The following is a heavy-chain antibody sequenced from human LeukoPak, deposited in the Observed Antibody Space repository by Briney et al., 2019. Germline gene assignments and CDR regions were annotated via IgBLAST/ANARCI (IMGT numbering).Heavy chain of an antibody. CDR1: GFTFSSYE. CDR3: AELGITMIGGV. V-gene: IGHV3-48*03. J-gene: IGHJ6*04. Sequence: GGSLRLSCATSGFTFSSYEMNWVRQAPGKGLEWISYISSSGATGYYADSVKGRFTISRDNAKNSLYLQMNSLRAEDTAVYYCAELGITMIGGVWGKGTTVTISS. D-gene: IGHD3-10*02. CDR2: ISSSGATG.